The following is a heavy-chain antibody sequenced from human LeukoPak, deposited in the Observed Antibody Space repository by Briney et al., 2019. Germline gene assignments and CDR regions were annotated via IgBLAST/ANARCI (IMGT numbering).Heavy chain of an antibody. V-gene: IGHV5-51*01. D-gene: IGHD1-1*01. CDR3: ARFSPGSPFDP. J-gene: IGHJ5*02. CDR2: IYPGDSAT. CDR1: GYSFTSYW. Sequence: GESLKISCKGSGYSFTSYWIGWVRQTPGKGLEWMGIIYPGDSATRYSPSFQGQVTISADKSITTAYLQWGSLKASDTAMYYCARFSPGSPFDPWGQGTRVTVSS.